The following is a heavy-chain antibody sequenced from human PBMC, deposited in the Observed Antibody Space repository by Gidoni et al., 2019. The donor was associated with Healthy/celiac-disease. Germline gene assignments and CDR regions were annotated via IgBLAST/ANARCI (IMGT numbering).Heavy chain of an antibody. J-gene: IGHJ6*02. CDR3: ARDGAYCGGDCYSAYYYGMDV. V-gene: IGHV1-69*09. D-gene: IGHD2-21*02. Sequence: QVQLVQSGAEVKKPGSSVKVSCKASGGTFLSYAISWVRQAPGQGLEWMGRIIPILGIANDAQKFQGRVTITADKSTSTAYMELSSLRSEDTAVYYCARDGAYCGGDCYSAYYYGMDVWGQGTTVTVSS. CDR1: GGTFLSYA. CDR2: IIPILGIA.